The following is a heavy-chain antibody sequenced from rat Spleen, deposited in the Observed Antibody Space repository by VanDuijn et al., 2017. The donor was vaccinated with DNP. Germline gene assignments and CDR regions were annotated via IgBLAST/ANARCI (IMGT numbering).Heavy chain of an antibody. V-gene: IGHV5-25*01. CDR2: ISTSGSRT. CDR3: ARQPTGATGYFDY. D-gene: IGHD1-3*01. CDR1: GFTFSNYY. J-gene: IGHJ2*01. Sequence: EVQLVESGGGLVQPGRSLKLSCAASGFTFSNYYMAWVRQAPKKGLEWVATISTSGSRTYYPDSVKGRFTISRDNAKSSLYLQMNSLKSEDTATYYCARQPTGATGYFDYWGQGVMVTVSS.